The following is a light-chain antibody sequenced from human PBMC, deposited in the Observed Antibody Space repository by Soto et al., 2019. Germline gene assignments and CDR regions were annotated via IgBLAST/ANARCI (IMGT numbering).Light chain of an antibody. CDR2: STS. CDR1: TGAVTSGYY. V-gene: IGLV7-43*01. Sequence: QTVVTQEHSLTVSTGGPVTLTCASSTGAVTSGYYPNLFQQKHGQAPRALIYSTSNNHSCTPARFSGSLLAGKAALTLSGEQPEDEAEYYCLLYYGGAQLGVFGGGNKVNVL. CDR3: LLYYGGAQLGV. J-gene: IGLJ2*01.